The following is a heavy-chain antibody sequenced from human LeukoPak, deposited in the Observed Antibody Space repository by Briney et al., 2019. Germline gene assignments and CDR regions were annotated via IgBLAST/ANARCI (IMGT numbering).Heavy chain of an antibody. V-gene: IGHV3-21*01. J-gene: IGHJ4*02. Sequence: GGSLRLSCAASGSTFSSYSMNWVRQAPGKGLEWVSSISSSSSYIYYADSVKGRFTISRDNAKNSLYLQMNSLRAEDTAVYYCARDSSGWPSDYWGQRTLVTVSS. CDR1: GSTFSSYS. D-gene: IGHD6-19*01. CDR2: ISSSSSYI. CDR3: ARDSSGWPSDY.